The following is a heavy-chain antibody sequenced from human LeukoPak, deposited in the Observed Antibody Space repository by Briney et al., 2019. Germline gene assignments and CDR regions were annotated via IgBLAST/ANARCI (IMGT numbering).Heavy chain of an antibody. CDR3: ARHSWRGYSYAGIDY. J-gene: IGHJ4*02. CDR2: IYPGDSDT. CDR1: GYSFSNYW. V-gene: IGHV5-51*01. Sequence: GESLKISYKVSGYSFSNYWIGWVRKMQGKGREWMRIIYPGDSDTRYSPSFQGQVTISADKSISTAYLQWSSLKASDTAMYYCARHSWRGYSYAGIDYWGQGTLVTVSS. D-gene: IGHD5-18*01.